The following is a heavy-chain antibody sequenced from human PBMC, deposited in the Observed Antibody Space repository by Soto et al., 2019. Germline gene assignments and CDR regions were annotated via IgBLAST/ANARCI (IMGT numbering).Heavy chain of an antibody. V-gene: IGHV2-26*01. CDR1: GFSLSNARMG. CDR2: IFSNDEQ. D-gene: IGHD2-15*01. Sequence: SGPTLVNPTETLTLTCTVSGFSLSNARMGVSWVRQPPGKALEWLSHIFSNDEQSYSSSLKSRLTISKDTSKSQVVLTMTNMDPVDTATYYCARIAGYCSDGSCYYFDYWGQGTLVTVSS. CDR3: ARIAGYCSDGSCYYFDY. J-gene: IGHJ4*02.